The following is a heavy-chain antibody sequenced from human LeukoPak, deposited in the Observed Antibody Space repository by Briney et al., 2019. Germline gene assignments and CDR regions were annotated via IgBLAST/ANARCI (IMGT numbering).Heavy chain of an antibody. J-gene: IGHJ4*02. Sequence: SETLSLTCSVFAESMNNYYWTWIRQPPGKGLEWVGNMHPGGTTKFHPSLEGRVTMSIDTSNKQFSLRLRSVTAADTATYYCAKTGSLFGRFLDHWGPGALVIVSS. D-gene: IGHD3-10*02. CDR2: MHPGGTT. CDR3: AKTGSLFGRFLDH. V-gene: IGHV4-59*01. CDR1: AESMNNYY.